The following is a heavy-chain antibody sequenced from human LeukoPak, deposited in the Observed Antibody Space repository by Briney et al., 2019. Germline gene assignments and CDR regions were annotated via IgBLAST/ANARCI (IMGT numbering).Heavy chain of an antibody. D-gene: IGHD5-12*01. CDR1: GYTFTIYG. CDR2: ISAYNGNT. Sequence: ASVTVSCTASGYTFTIYGISWVRQAPGQGLEWMGWISAYNGNTNYAQKLQGRVTMTTDTSTSTAYMELRSLRSDDTAVYYCARERLRTLAFDPWGQGTLVTVSS. V-gene: IGHV1-18*01. CDR3: ARERLRTLAFDP. J-gene: IGHJ5*02.